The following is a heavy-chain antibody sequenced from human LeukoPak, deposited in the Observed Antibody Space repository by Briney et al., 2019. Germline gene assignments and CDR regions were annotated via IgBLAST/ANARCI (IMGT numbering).Heavy chain of an antibody. CDR3: ARAPAAPYCGGDCYQSFDY. D-gene: IGHD2-21*02. V-gene: IGHV4-34*01. Sequence: PSETLSLTCAVYGGSFSGYYWSWIRQPPGKGLEWIGEINHSGSTNYNPSLKSRVTISVDTSKNQFSLKLSSVTAADTAVYYCARAPAAPYCGGDCYQSFDYWGQGTLVTVSS. CDR1: GGSFSGYY. J-gene: IGHJ4*02. CDR2: INHSGST.